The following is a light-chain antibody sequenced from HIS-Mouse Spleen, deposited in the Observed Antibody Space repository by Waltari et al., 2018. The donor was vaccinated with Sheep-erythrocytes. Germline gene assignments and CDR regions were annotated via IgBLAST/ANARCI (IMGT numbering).Light chain of an antibody. Sequence: EIRMTQSPATLSVSPGERATLSCRPSQSVSSNLAWYQQKPGQAPRLLIYGASTRATGIPARFSGSGSGTEFTLTISSMQSEDFAVYYCQQYNNWMYTFGQGTKLEIK. CDR2: GAS. CDR1: QSVSSN. CDR3: QQYNNWMYT. V-gene: IGKV3-15*01. J-gene: IGKJ2*01.